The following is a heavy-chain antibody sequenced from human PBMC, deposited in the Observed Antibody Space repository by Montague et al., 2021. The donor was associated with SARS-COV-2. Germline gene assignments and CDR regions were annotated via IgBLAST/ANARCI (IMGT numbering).Heavy chain of an antibody. J-gene: IGHJ3*02. V-gene: IGHV2-5*02. CDR3: ARIQATVNAFDI. Sequence: PVLVKPTQTLTLTCTFSGFSLSTSGVGVGWIRQPPGKALEWLALIYWDDDKRYSPSLKSRLTITKDTSNNQVVLTMTNMDTVDTATYYCARIQATVNAFDIWGQGTMVTVSS. CDR2: IYWDDDK. CDR1: GFSLSTSGVG. D-gene: IGHD4-17*01.